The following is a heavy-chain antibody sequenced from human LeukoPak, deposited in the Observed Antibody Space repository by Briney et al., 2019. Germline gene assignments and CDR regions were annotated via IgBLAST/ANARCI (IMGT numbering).Heavy chain of an antibody. CDR3: ARGRGYSGYDFPSTAFDI. CDR1: GFSFSGSA. CDR2: IRSRANSYAT. Sequence: QPGGSLKLSCAASGFSFSGSAIHWVRQASGKGLEWVGRIRSRANSYATAYAASVKGRFTISREDSKNTLYLQMNSLRAEDTAICYCARGRGYSGYDFPSTAFDIWGQGTMVTVSS. D-gene: IGHD5-12*01. V-gene: IGHV3-73*01. J-gene: IGHJ3*02.